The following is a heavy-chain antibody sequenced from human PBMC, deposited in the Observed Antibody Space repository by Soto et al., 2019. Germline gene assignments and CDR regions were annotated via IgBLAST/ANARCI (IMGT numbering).Heavy chain of an antibody. CDR3: ARDNYYGSGSYYNPGDY. V-gene: IGHV1-3*01. D-gene: IGHD3-10*01. Sequence: QVQLVQSGAEVKKPGASVKVSCKASGYTFTSYAMHWVRQAPGQRLEWMGWINAGNGNTKYSQKFQGRVTITRDTSASTAYMELSSLRSEDTAVYYCARDNYYGSGSYYNPGDYWGQGTLVTVSS. CDR1: GYTFTSYA. CDR2: INAGNGNT. J-gene: IGHJ4*02.